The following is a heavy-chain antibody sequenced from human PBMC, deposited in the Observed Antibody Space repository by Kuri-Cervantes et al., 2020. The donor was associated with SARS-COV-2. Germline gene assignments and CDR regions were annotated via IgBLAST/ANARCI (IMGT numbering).Heavy chain of an antibody. V-gene: IGHV4-61*08. D-gene: IGHD4/OR15-4a*01. CDR3: ARDPNANHNNWFDP. CDR2: IYYSGSA. J-gene: IGHJ5*02. Sequence: SETLSLTCTVSGASLSSGDYYWTWVRQPPGKGLEWIGNIYYSGSASYNPSLKSRLTMSLDMSKSQFSLKLGSVTAADTAVYYCARDPNANHNNWFDPWGQGTLVTVSS. CDR1: GASLSSGDYY.